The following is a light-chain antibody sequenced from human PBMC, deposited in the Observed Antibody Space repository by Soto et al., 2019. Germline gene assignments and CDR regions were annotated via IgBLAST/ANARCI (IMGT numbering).Light chain of an antibody. CDR2: DVN. CDR3: SSYAISSTVV. CDR1: SSDVGGYKY. V-gene: IGLV2-14*01. Sequence: QSVLTQPASVSGSPGQSITISCTGTSSDVGGYKYVSWYQQNPGKAPKLMIYDVNNRPSGVSNRFSGSKSGNTASLTISGLQAEDEGDYFCSSYAISSTVVFGGGTKLTVL. J-gene: IGLJ2*01.